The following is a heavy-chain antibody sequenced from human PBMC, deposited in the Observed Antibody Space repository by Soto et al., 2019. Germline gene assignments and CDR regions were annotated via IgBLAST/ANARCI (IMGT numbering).Heavy chain of an antibody. V-gene: IGHV1-46*01. J-gene: IGHJ6*02. CDR3: ARDAKWKLLKYTVDV. CDR1: GYTFTSYN. Sequence: QVQLVQSGAEVKKPGASVKVSCKASGYTFTSYNMHWVRQAPGQGLEWMGIINPSGGSTSYAQKFQGRVTVTRDTSTSTVYMELSSLGSEDTAVYYCARDAKWKLLKYTVDVWGQGTTVTVSS. CDR2: INPSGGST. D-gene: IGHD1-26*01.